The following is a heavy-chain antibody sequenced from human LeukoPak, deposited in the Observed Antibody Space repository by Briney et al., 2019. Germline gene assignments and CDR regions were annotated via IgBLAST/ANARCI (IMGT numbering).Heavy chain of an antibody. CDR1: GGSISSSNW. J-gene: IGHJ5*02. Sequence: SETLSLTCAVSGGSISSSNWWSWVRQPPGKGLEWIGEINHSGSTNYNPSLKSRVTISVDTSKNQFSLKLSSVTAADTAVYYCARVGASNWFDPWGQGTLVTVSS. CDR2: INHSGST. V-gene: IGHV4-4*02. CDR3: ARVGASNWFDP.